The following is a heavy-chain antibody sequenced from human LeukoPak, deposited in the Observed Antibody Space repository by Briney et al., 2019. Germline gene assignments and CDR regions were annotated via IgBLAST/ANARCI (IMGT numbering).Heavy chain of an antibody. CDR2: IIPIFGTS. J-gene: IGHJ4*02. V-gene: IGHV1-69*13. CDR1: GGTFSSYA. CDR3: AAGDIVATPFDY. Sequence: GASVKVSCKASGGTFSSYAISWVRQAPPQELEWVGGIIPIFGTSNYAQKFQGRVTITADESTSTAYMELSSLRSEDTAVYYCAAGDIVATPFDYWGQGTLVTVSS. D-gene: IGHD5-12*01.